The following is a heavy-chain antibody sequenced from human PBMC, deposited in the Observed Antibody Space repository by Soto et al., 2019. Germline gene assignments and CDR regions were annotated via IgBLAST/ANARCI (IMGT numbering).Heavy chain of an antibody. Sequence: SVKVSCKTSGYSFTTYGISWVRQAPGQGLEWIGWISTHNGDTEFAQNFQGRVTMTTDTSTTTAYMELRSLRSDDTAVYYCAREGSRPYYYYGMDVWGPGTTVTVSS. CDR1: GYSFTTYG. D-gene: IGHD2-15*01. CDR2: ISTHNGDT. V-gene: IGHV1-18*01. J-gene: IGHJ6*02. CDR3: AREGSRPYYYYGMDV.